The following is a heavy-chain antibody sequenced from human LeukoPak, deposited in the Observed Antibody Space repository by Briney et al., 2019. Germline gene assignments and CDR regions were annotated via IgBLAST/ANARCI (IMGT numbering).Heavy chain of an antibody. CDR3: AGKPSIRGGFH. CDR1: GGSFSGYY. CDR2: INHSGST. Sequence: MSSETLSLTCAVYGGSFSGYYWSWIRQPPGKGLEWIGEINHSGSTNYNPSLKSRVTISVDTSKNQFSLKLSSVTAADTAVYYCAGKPSIRGGFHWGQGTLVTVSS. J-gene: IGHJ4*02. D-gene: IGHD2-2*01. V-gene: IGHV4-34*01.